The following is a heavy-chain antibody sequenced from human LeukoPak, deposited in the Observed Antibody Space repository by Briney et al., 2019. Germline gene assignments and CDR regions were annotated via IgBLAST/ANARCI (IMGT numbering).Heavy chain of an antibody. Sequence: GGSLRLSCAASGFTFSSYAMSWDRQAPGKGLEWVSAISGSGGSTYYADSVKGRFTISRDNSKNTLYLQMNSLRAEDTAVYYCAKHYDSSGYYYLDYWGQGTLVTVSS. D-gene: IGHD3-22*01. CDR2: ISGSGGST. CDR1: GFTFSSYA. V-gene: IGHV3-23*01. CDR3: AKHYDSSGYYYLDY. J-gene: IGHJ4*02.